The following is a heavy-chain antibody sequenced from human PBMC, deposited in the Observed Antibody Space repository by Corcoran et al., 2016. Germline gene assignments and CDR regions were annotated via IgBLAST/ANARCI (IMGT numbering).Heavy chain of an antibody. CDR3: TTDTHDRSGPDDVDACDI. V-gene: IGHV3-15*07. D-gene: IGHD3-22*01. CDR1: GFTFSNAW. J-gene: IGHJ3*02. Sequence: EVQLVESGGGLVKPGGSLRLSCAASGFTFSNAWMNWVRQAPGKGLEWVGRIKSKTDGGTTDYAAPGKGRFTIARDDSKNTLYLQMNSLKTEDTAVYYWTTDTHDRSGPDDVDACDIWGQGTMVTGSS. CDR2: IKSKTDGGTT.